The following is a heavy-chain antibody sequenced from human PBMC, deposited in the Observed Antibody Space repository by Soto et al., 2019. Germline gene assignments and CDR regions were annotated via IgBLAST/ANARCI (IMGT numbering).Heavy chain of an antibody. CDR1: GYTIPSYG. D-gene: IGHD2-21*02. CDR3: AGARRGADVTFAY. V-gene: IGHV1-18*04. CDR2: ISAYNGNT. J-gene: IGHJ4*02. Sequence: ASVKVSCKASGYTIPSYGISWVRQASGQGLEWMGWISAYNGNTNYAQKLQGRVTMTTDTSTSTAYMELRSLRSVDTAVYFCAGARRGADVTFAYCGQGTLVIVS.